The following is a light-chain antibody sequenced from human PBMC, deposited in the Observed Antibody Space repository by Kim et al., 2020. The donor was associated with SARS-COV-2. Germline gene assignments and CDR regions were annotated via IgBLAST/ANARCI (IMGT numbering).Light chain of an antibody. CDR3: QQATSFTLT. J-gene: IGKJ3*01. CDR2: GAS. Sequence: DIQMTQSPSYVSASVGDRVTITCRASQGISSWLAWYQQKPEKAPKLLIYGASTLQSGIPSRFSGSGSVTDFTLTISSLQPEDFATYYSQQATSFTLTFVAGTTVDIK. V-gene: IGKV1D-12*01. CDR1: QGISSW.